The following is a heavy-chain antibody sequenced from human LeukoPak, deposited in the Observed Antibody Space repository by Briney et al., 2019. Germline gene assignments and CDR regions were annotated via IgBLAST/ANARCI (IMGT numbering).Heavy chain of an antibody. CDR2: IGDNGSDK. D-gene: IGHD3-10*01. Sequence: GGSLRLSCAASGFTFSSFGMHWVRRAPGKGLEWVAVIGDNGSDKYYADSVKGRFTISRDNAKNTLYLQMNSLRAEDTAVYYCARDGGDDAFDIWGQGTMVTVSS. CDR3: ARDGGDDAFDI. J-gene: IGHJ3*02. V-gene: IGHV3-33*01. CDR1: GFTFSSFG.